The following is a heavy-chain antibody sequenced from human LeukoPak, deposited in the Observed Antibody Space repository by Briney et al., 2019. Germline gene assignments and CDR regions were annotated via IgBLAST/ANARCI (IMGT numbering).Heavy chain of an antibody. CDR3: AKSRIAVAGTGY. D-gene: IGHD6-19*01. CDR2: ITTSGGSA. V-gene: IGHV3-23*01. J-gene: IGHJ4*02. CDR1: GFTFSSYA. Sequence: GGSLRLSCAASGFTFSSYAMSWVRRAPGKGLEWVSGITTSGGSASYADSVKGRFTISRDNPGNTLYLQMNSLRAEDTAVYYCAKSRIAVAGTGYWGQGTLVTVSS.